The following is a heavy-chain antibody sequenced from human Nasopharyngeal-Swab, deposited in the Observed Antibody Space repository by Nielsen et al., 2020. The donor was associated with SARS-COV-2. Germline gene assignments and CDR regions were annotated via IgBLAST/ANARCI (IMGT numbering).Heavy chain of an antibody. CDR3: AKDRVIRYST. V-gene: IGHV3-23*01. J-gene: IGHJ4*02. CDR2: IDAGGGNT. D-gene: IGHD5-12*01. Sequence: GESLKISCAASGFTFSTYAMTWVRQAPGRGLEWVSTIDAGGGNTWYADSVKGRFTISRDNSKSTLYLQMNSLRAEDTAIYYCAKDRVIRYSTWGQGTLVTVSS. CDR1: GFTFSTYA.